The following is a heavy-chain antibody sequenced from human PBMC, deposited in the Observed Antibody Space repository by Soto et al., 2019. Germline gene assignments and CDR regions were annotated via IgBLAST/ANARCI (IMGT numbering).Heavy chain of an antibody. D-gene: IGHD4-4*01. V-gene: IGHV1-69*13. J-gene: IGHJ4*02. Sequence: SVKVSCKASGGTFSSYAISWVRQAPGQGLEWMGGIIPIFGTANYAQKFQGRVTITADESTSTAYMELSSLRSEDTAVYYCASTRAPTVTSVFDYWGQGTLVTVSS. CDR2: IIPIFGTA. CDR3: ASTRAPTVTSVFDY. CDR1: GGTFSSYA.